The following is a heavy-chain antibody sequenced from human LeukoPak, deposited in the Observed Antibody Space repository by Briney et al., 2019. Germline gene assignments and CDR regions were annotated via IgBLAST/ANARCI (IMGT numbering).Heavy chain of an antibody. CDR2: ISTSGSTI. V-gene: IGHV3-11*04. Sequence: GGSLRLSCAASGFTFSDYYMSWIRQAPGKGLEWVSYISTSGSTIYYADSVKGRFTISRDNAKNSLYLQMNSLRAEDTAVYYCARERGHYYDSSGYTNWGQGTLVTVSS. CDR3: ARERGHYYDSSGYTN. CDR1: GFTFSDYY. D-gene: IGHD3-22*01. J-gene: IGHJ4*02.